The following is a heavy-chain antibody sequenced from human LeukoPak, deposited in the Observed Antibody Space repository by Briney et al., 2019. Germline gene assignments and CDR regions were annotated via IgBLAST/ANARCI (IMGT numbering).Heavy chain of an antibody. D-gene: IGHD2-8*01. CDR3: ARVPIEWSNLYFDY. J-gene: IGHJ4*02. CDR1: GYTLRDYY. V-gene: IGHV1-2*02. CDR2: INPNTGAT. Sequence: GDSVKVSCKASGYTLRDYYVHWVRQAPGQGLEWMGMINPNTGATKTAQKFQGRVTMTGDTSINTASMELTSLTSGDAAVYYCARVPIEWSNLYFDYWGQGTHVTVSS.